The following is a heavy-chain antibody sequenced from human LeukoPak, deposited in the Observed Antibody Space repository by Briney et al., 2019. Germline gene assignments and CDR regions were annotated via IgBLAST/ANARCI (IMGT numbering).Heavy chain of an antibody. J-gene: IGHJ4*02. CDR3: AKDTNYYDFWSGYQNAYYFDY. CDR2: IYSGGST. CDR1: GFTVSSNY. V-gene: IGHV3-66*01. Sequence: GGSLRLSCAASGFTVSSNYMSWVRQAPGKGLEWVSVIYSGGSTYYADSVKGRFTISRDNSKNTLYLQMNSLRAEDTAVYYCAKDTNYYDFWSGYQNAYYFDYWGQGTLVTVSS. D-gene: IGHD3-3*01.